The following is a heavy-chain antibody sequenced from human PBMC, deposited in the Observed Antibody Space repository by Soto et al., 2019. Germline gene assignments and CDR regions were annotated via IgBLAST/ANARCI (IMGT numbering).Heavy chain of an antibody. CDR2: IIPIFGTA. CDR3: ARVDLGGYYCDY. CDR1: GGTFSSYA. V-gene: IGHV1-69*13. D-gene: IGHD3-3*01. Sequence: ASVKVSCKASGGTFSSYAISWVRQAPGQGLEWMGGIIPIFGTANYAQKFQGRVTITADESTSTAYMELSSLRSEDTAVYYCARVDLGGYYCDYWGQGTLVTVSS. J-gene: IGHJ4*02.